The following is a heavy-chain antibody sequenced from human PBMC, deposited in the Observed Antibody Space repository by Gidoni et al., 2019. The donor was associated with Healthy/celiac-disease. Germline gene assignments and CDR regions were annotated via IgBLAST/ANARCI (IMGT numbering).Heavy chain of an antibody. J-gene: IGHJ4*02. V-gene: IGHV3-23*01. Sequence: EVQLLESGGGLVQHGGSLRLSCAASGFTFSSYAMSWVRQAPGKGLEWVSAISGSGGSTYYADSVKGRFTISRDNSKNTLYLQMNSLRAEDTAVYYCANNPTYYYDSSGYSFDYWGQGTLVTVSS. CDR3: ANNPTYYYDSSGYSFDY. CDR2: ISGSGGST. CDR1: GFTFSSYA. D-gene: IGHD3-22*01.